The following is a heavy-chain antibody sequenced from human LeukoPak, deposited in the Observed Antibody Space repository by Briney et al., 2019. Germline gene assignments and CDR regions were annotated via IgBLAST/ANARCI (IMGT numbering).Heavy chain of an antibody. V-gene: IGHV2-5*01. CDR3: AHLADFWSGYFYFDY. Sequence: SGPTLVRPTQTLTLTYTFSGFSLSTSGVGVGWIRQPPGKALEWLALIYWNDDKRYSPSLKGRLSITKDTSKNQVVLTMTNMDPVDTATYYCAHLADFWSGYFYFDYWGQGTLVTVSS. CDR1: GFSLSTSGVG. J-gene: IGHJ4*02. D-gene: IGHD3-3*01. CDR2: IYWNDDK.